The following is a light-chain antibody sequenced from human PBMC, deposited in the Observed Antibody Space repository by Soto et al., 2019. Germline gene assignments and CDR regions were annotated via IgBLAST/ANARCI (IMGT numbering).Light chain of an antibody. V-gene: IGLV2-11*01. J-gene: IGLJ3*02. CDR1: SRDVGDYNY. CDR3: CSFAGSYTFWV. Sequence: QSVLTQPRSVSGSPGQSVTISCTGTSRDVGDYNYVSWYQQYPGKAPKLVIYDVSKRPSGVPDRFYGSKSGNTASLTISGLQAEDEADYYGCSFAGSYTFWVFGGGTKLTVL. CDR2: DVS.